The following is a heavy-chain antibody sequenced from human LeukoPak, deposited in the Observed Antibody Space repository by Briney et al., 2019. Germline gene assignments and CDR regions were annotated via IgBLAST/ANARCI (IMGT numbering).Heavy chain of an antibody. J-gene: IGHJ4*02. CDR1: GYTFTSYD. D-gene: IGHD3-10*01. CDR3: ARADYGSGSSTFDY. V-gene: IGHV1-8*01. CDR2: MNPNSGNT. Sequence: ASVKVSCKASGYTFTSYDINWVRQATGQGLEWMGWMNPNSGNTGYAQKFQGRVTMTRNTSISTAYMELSSLRSEDTAVYYCARADYGSGSSTFDYWGQGTLATVSS.